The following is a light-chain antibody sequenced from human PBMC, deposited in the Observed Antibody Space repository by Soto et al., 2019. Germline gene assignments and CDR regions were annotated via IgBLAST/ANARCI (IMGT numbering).Light chain of an antibody. CDR2: EVS. CDR1: SSDVGGYNY. V-gene: IGLV2-14*01. Sequence: QSALTQPASVSGSPGQSITISCTGTSSDVGGYNYVSWYQHHPGKAPKLMIYEVSNRPSGVSNRFSGSMSGNTASLTISGLQAEDEADYYCSSYTIRPSYVFGTGTKLTVL. CDR3: SSYTIRPSYV. J-gene: IGLJ1*01.